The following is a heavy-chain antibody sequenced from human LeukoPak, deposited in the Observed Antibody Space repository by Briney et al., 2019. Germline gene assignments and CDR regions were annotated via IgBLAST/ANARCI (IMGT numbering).Heavy chain of an antibody. CDR1: GYPFTTYG. D-gene: IGHD2-21*02. V-gene: IGHV1-8*02. J-gene: IGHJ3*02. CDR3: ARGVDIVVVTAIPDAFDI. CDR2: MNPNSGNT. Sequence: ASVKVSCTASGYPFTTYGINWVRQAPGQGLEWMGWMNPNSGNTGYAQKFQGRVTMTRNTSISTAYMELSSLRSEDTAVYYCARGVDIVVVTAIPDAFDIWGQGTMVTVSS.